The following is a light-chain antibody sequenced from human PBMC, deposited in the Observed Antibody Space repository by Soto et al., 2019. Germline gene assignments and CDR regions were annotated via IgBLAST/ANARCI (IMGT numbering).Light chain of an antibody. J-gene: IGKJ2*01. CDR2: DAS. V-gene: IGKV3-11*01. CDR1: QSVSSY. Sequence: EIVLTQSPATLSLSPGERATLSCRASQSVSSYLAWYQQKPGQAPRLLIYDASNRATGIPDKFSGSWSGTDFTLTISSLEPEDFAVYYCQQRSNWPHTFGQGTKLEIK. CDR3: QQRSNWPHT.